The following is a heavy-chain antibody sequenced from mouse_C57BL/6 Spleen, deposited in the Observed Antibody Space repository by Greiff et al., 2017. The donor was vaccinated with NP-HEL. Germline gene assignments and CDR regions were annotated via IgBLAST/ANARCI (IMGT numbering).Heavy chain of an antibody. CDR1: GYTFTDYY. D-gene: IGHD1-1*01. CDR2: IYPGSGNN. V-gene: IGHV1-76*01. CDR3: AREITTVVADYAMDY. Sequence: QVQLQQSGAELVRPGASVKLSCKASGYTFTDYYINWVKQRPGQGLEWIARIYPGSGNNYYNEKFKGKATLTAEKSSSTAYMQLSSLTSEDSAVYFCAREITTVVADYAMDYWGQGTSVTVSS. J-gene: IGHJ4*01.